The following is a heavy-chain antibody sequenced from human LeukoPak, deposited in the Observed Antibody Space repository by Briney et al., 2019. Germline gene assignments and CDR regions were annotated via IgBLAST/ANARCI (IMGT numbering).Heavy chain of an antibody. CDR3: AKGDFYGSGRDYYYYYMDV. V-gene: IGHV3-30*18. CDR2: ISYDGSNK. CDR1: GFTFSSYG. D-gene: IGHD3-10*01. Sequence: GGSLRLSCAASGFTFSSYGMHWVRQAPGKGLEWVAVISYDGSNKYYADSVKGRFTISRDNSKNTLYLQMNSLRAEDTAVYNCAKGDFYGSGRDYYYYYMDVWGKGTTVTISS. J-gene: IGHJ6*03.